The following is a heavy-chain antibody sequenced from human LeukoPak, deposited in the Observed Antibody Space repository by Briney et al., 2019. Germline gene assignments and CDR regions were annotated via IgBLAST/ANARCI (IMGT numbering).Heavy chain of an antibody. V-gene: IGHV1-2*02. J-gene: IGHJ4*02. D-gene: IGHD4-17*01. Sequence: ASVKVSCKASGYTFTGYYMHWVRQAPGQGLEWMGWINPNSGGTNYAQKFQGRVTMTRDTSISTAYMELSRLRSDDTAVYYCAKRRPHNYGDLDYWGQGTLVTVSS. CDR1: GYTFTGYY. CDR3: AKRRPHNYGDLDY. CDR2: INPNSGGT.